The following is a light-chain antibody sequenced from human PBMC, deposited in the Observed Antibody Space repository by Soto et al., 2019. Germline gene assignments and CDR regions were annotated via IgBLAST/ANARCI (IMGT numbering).Light chain of an antibody. Sequence: DIQMTQSPSTLSASVGDRVTITCRASQSIGTWLAWYQQIPGRAPKILIHAASVLESGVPSRFSGSGSATEFTLTISSLQPEDFATYYCQQSYSTPYTFGQGTKLEIK. CDR3: QQSYSTPYT. CDR1: QSIGTW. V-gene: IGKV1-5*01. CDR2: AAS. J-gene: IGKJ2*01.